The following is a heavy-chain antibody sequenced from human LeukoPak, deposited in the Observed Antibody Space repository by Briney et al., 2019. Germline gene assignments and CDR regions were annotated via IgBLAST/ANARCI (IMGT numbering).Heavy chain of an antibody. CDR3: ASDEYSSSSY. CDR1: GFTFSDEY. J-gene: IGHJ4*02. V-gene: IGHV3-11*04. D-gene: IGHD6-6*01. CDR2: ISSGVTTI. Sequence: SGGSLRLSCAASGFTFSDEYMSWIRQAPGKGLEWISYISSGVTTISYADSVKGRFTISRDNAKHTLTLQMNSLRVEDTAVYYCASDEYSSSSYWGQGTLVTVSS.